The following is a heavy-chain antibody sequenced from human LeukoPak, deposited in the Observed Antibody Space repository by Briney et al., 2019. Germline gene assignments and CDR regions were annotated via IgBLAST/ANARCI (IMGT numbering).Heavy chain of an antibody. CDR2: ISAYNGNT. V-gene: IGHV1-18*01. CDR1: GYTFTSYG. J-gene: IGHJ4*02. CDR3: ARDVPIVVVPAAGDDY. Sequence: ASVTVSCKASGYTFTSYGISWVRQAPGQGLEWMGWISAYNGNTNYAQKLQGRVTMTTDTSTSTAYMELRSLRSDDTAVYYCARDVPIVVVPAAGDDYWGQGTLVTVSS. D-gene: IGHD2-2*01.